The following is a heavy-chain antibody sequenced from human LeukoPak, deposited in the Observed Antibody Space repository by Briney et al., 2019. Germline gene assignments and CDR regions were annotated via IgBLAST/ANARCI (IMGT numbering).Heavy chain of an antibody. CDR2: IRYDGSNK. Sequence: GGSLRLSCAASGFTFSSYGMHWVRQAPGKGLEWVAFIRYDGSNKYYAHSVQGRFTISRDNSKNTLYLQMNSRRAEDPAVSPCAKDHDLVNDALAIWGQGTMVTVSS. V-gene: IGHV3-30*02. CDR1: GFTFSSYG. D-gene: IGHD6-6*01. J-gene: IGHJ3*02. CDR3: AKDHDLVNDALAI.